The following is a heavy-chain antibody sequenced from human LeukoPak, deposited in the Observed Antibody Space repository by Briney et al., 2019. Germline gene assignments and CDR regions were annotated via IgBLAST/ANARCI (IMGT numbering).Heavy chain of an antibody. CDR2: IKQDGSEK. CDR3: ARGKYYYAPGSDPLFDY. CDR1: GFTFSSYW. J-gene: IGHJ4*02. Sequence: GGSLRLSCAASGFTFSSYWMTWVRQAPGKGLEWVANIKQDGSEKSYVDSVKGRFTISRDNVKKSLYLQMNSLRAEDTAVYFCARGKYYYAPGSDPLFDYWGQGTLVTVSS. V-gene: IGHV3-7*03. D-gene: IGHD3-10*01.